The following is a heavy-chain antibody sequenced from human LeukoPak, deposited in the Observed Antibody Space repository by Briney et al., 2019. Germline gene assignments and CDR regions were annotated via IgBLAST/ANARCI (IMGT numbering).Heavy chain of an antibody. J-gene: IGHJ4*02. CDR1: GFTVSDSF. CDR2: IYVAGST. D-gene: IGHD6-13*01. V-gene: IGHV3-53*01. CDR3: ARDDSSTWYIGY. Sequence: GGSLRLSCAASGFTVSDSFMTWVRQAPGKGLEWVSVIYVAGSTYYADSVKGRFTISRDNAKNSLYLQMNSLRDEDTAVYYCARDDSSTWYIGYWGQGTLVTVSS.